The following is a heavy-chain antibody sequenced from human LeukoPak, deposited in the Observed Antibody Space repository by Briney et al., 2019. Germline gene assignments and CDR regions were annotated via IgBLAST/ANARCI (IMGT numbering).Heavy chain of an antibody. D-gene: IGHD4-11*01. CDR3: ARDPGGDDYSNYDALFDY. J-gene: IGHJ4*02. CDR2: IKQDGSEK. V-gene: IGHV3-7*01. Sequence: GGSLRLSCAASGFTFSSYWMSWVRQAPGKGLEWVANIKQDGSEKYYVDSVKGRFTISRDNAKNSLYLQMNSLRAEDTAVYYCARDPGGDDYSNYDALFDYWGQGTLVTVSS. CDR1: GFTFSSYW.